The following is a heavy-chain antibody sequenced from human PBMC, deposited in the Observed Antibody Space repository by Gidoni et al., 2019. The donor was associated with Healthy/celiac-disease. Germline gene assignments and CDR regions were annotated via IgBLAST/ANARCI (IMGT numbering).Heavy chain of an antibody. CDR3: AKDAVLRYFDWSRYFDY. D-gene: IGHD3-9*01. CDR2: ISWNSGSI. CDR1: GFTFADYA. Sequence: EVQLVESGGGLVQPGRSLRLSCAASGFTFADYAMHWVRQAPGKGLEWVSGISWNSGSIGYADSVKGRFTISRDNAKNSLYLQMNSLRAEDTALYYCAKDAVLRYFDWSRYFDYWGQGTLVTVSS. V-gene: IGHV3-9*01. J-gene: IGHJ4*02.